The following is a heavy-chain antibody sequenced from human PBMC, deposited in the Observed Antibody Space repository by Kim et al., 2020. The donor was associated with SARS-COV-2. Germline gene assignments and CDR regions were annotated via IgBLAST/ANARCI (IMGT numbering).Heavy chain of an antibody. CDR1: GFTFSTYG. V-gene: IGHV3-33*05. CDR2: ISYDGSNK. J-gene: IGHJ4*02. Sequence: GGSLRLSCAASGFTFSTYGMHWVRQAPGKGLEWVAIISYDGSNKYYADSVKGRFTISRDNSKNTLYLQMNSLRAEDTAVYYCSTFGYWGQGTLVTVSS. D-gene: IGHD3-10*01. CDR3: STFGY.